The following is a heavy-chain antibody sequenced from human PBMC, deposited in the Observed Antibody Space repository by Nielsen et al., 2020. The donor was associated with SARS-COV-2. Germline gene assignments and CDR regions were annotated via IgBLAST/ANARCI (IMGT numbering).Heavy chain of an antibody. J-gene: IGHJ6*03. CDR1: GLTFNRHA. D-gene: IGHD1-1*01. Sequence: GGSLTLSCSASGLTFNRHAMTWVRQTPGKRLEWVSSIPGSFAGTYYADSVKGRFPISRDNSKNTLFLQMNSLRAEDTAVYYCTKLLGSGPTYFFYMDVWGKGTTVTVSS. CDR2: IPGSFAGT. CDR3: TKLLGSGPTYFFYMDV. V-gene: IGHV3-23*01.